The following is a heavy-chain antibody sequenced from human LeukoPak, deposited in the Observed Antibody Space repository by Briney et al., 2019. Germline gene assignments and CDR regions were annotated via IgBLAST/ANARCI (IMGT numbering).Heavy chain of an antibody. Sequence: PGRSLRLSCAASGFTFSSYGMHWVRQAPGKGLEWVAVISYDGSNKYYADSVKGRFIISRDNSQNPLSLQMNSLRAGDTAVSYCAKESRASSSWYVATGNYFDYWGQGTLVTVSS. J-gene: IGHJ4*02. CDR1: GFTFSSYG. D-gene: IGHD6-13*01. V-gene: IGHV3-30*18. CDR2: ISYDGSNK. CDR3: AKESRASSSWYVATGNYFDY.